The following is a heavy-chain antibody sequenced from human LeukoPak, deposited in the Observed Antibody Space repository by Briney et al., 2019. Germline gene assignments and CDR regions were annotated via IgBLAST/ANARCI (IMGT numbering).Heavy chain of an antibody. CDR2: IYYSGST. V-gene: IGHV4-59*01. Sequence: PSETLSLTCTVSGGSISSYYWSWIRQPPGKGLEWIGYIYYSGSTNYNPFLKSRVTISVDTSNNQFFLKLSSVTAADTAVYYCARERDSSGWLDYWGQGTLVTVSS. CDR1: GGSISSYY. J-gene: IGHJ4*02. D-gene: IGHD6-19*01. CDR3: ARERDSSGWLDY.